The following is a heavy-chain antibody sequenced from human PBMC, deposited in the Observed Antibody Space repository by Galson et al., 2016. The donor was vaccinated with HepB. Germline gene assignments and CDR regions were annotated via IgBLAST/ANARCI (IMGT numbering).Heavy chain of an antibody. V-gene: IGHV3-23*01. D-gene: IGHD3-9*01. CDR2: ISGSVGTT. CDR3: AIAYFDSLTGYYKDY. J-gene: IGHJ4*02. Sequence: PGKGLEWVSSISGSVGTTYYADSVKGRFTMSRDSSKTTFYVQMNSLRDEDTAVYYCAIAYFDSLTGYYKDYWGQGTLVTVSS.